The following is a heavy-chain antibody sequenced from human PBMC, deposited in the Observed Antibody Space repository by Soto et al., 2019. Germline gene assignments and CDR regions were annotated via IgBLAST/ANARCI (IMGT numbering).Heavy chain of an antibody. CDR2: IYYSGST. J-gene: IGHJ3*02. CDR1: GGSISSYY. V-gene: IGHV4-59*01. CDR3: ARVDRYCSSTSCYAPDAFDI. D-gene: IGHD2-2*01. Sequence: SDXLSLPCTVSGGSISSYYWSWIRHPPGRGLEWIGYIYYSGSTNYNPSLKSRVTISVDTSKNQFSLKLSSVTAADTAVYYCARVDRYCSSTSCYAPDAFDIWGQGTMVTVSS.